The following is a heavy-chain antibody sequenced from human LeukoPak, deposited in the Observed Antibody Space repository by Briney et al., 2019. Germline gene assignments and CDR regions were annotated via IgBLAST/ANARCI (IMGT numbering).Heavy chain of an antibody. Sequence: SETLPLTCTVSGGSISSYYWGWIRQAPGKGLQWIGTIYYSGSTYYNPSLESRVTISVDTSKNHSSLNLSSVTAADTAVYYCARSPRGSGSSTLLGVAFDLWGQGTMVSVSS. CDR1: GGSISSYY. D-gene: IGHD3-10*01. CDR3: ARSPRGSGSSTLLGVAFDL. J-gene: IGHJ3*01. V-gene: IGHV4-39*02. CDR2: IYYSGST.